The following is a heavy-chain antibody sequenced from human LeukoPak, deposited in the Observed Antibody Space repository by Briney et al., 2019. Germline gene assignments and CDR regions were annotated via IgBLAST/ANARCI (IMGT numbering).Heavy chain of an antibody. D-gene: IGHD5-12*01. Sequence: PGGSLRLSCGASGFTFSSYSMNWVRQAPGKGLGWVSSISSSSSYIYYADSVKRRFTISRDNAKNSLYLQMNSLRAEDTAVYYCAREGHSGYDPMGYWGQGTLVTVSS. J-gene: IGHJ4*02. V-gene: IGHV3-21*01. CDR2: ISSSSSYI. CDR1: GFTFSSYS. CDR3: AREGHSGYDPMGY.